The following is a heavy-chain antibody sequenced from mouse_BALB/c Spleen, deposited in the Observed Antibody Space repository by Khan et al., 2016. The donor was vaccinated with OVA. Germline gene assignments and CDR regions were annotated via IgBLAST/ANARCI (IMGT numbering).Heavy chain of an antibody. CDR3: ARSGYDYFAY. J-gene: IGHJ3*01. CDR2: IYPGDGNT. CDR1: GYAFSNYL. V-gene: IGHV1-80*01. D-gene: IGHD2-14*01. Sequence: QVQLKESGAELVRPGSSVKISCKASGYAFSNYLMNWVKQGPGQGLEWIGQIYPGDGNTNYNGKFKDKATLTADNSSTTAYMQLSSLTSEDSAVYFWARSGYDYFAYWGQGTLVTVSA.